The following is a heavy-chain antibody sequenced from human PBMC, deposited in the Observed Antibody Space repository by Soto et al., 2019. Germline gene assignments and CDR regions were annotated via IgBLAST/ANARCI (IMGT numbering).Heavy chain of an antibody. J-gene: IGHJ5*02. CDR3: ARYHGPTTSENWFDP. Sequence: ASVKVSCKASGYTFVTYDISWVRQAPGQGLEWMGWISTYSGDTKYAQKFQGRVTMTTDTSTTTAYLQLRSLRSDDTAVYYCARYHGPTTSENWFDPWGQGTLVTVSS. D-gene: IGHD5-12*01. CDR2: ISTYSGDT. CDR1: GYTFVTYD. V-gene: IGHV1-18*01.